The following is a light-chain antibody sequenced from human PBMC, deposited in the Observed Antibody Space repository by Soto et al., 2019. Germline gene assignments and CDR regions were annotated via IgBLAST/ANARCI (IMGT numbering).Light chain of an antibody. CDR3: QHYNSYSEA. J-gene: IGKJ1*01. V-gene: IGKV1-5*03. CDR1: QTISSW. Sequence: FQMPQSPSTLSGSVGDRFPITCRASQTISSWLAWYQQKPGKAPKLLIYKASSLKSGVPSRFSGSGSGTEFTLTISSLQPDDFATYYCQHYNSYSEAFGQGTKVDIK. CDR2: KAS.